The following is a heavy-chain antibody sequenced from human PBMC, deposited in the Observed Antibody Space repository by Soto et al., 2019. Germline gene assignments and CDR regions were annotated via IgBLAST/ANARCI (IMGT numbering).Heavy chain of an antibody. J-gene: IGHJ3*02. Sequence: GGSLRLSCAASGFTFSSYSMNWVRQAPGKGLEWVSYISSSSSTIYYADSVKGRFTISRDNAKNSLYLQMNSLRDEDTAVYYCARSPLTPTTYWGSYPHVGAFDIWGQGTMVTVSS. D-gene: IGHD3-16*02. CDR3: ARSPLTPTTYWGSYPHVGAFDI. V-gene: IGHV3-48*02. CDR2: ISSSSSTI. CDR1: GFTFSSYS.